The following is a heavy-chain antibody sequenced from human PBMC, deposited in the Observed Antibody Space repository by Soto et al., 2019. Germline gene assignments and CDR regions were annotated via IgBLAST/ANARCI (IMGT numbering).Heavy chain of an antibody. Sequence: QVQLVESGGGVVQPGRSLRLSCAASGFTFSSYGMHWVRQAPGKGLEWVAVISYDGRNKYYADAVKGRFTISRDNSKNTLYLQMSSLRAEDTAVYYCVKDGSSGWPYFYDMDVRGQGTTVTVSS. CDR3: VKDGSSGWPYFYDMDV. D-gene: IGHD6-19*01. CDR2: ISYDGRNK. CDR1: GFTFSSYG. V-gene: IGHV3-30*18. J-gene: IGHJ6*02.